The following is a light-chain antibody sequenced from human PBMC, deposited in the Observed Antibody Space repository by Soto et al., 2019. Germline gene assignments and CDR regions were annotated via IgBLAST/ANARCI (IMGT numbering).Light chain of an antibody. V-gene: IGKV3-20*01. J-gene: IGKJ4*01. CDR2: GAS. CDR3: QQYGSSSLT. Sequence: EIVLTQSPGTLSLSPGERATLSCRASQSVSSSYLAWYQQKPGQAPGLLIYGASSRATGIPDRFSGSGSGTDFTLTISRLEPEDFAVYYCQQYGSSSLTFGGGTKVEIK. CDR1: QSVSSSY.